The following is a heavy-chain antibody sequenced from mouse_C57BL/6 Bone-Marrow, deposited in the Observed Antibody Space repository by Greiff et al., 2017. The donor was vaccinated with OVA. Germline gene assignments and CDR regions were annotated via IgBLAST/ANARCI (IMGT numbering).Heavy chain of an antibody. CDR2: FYPGSGSI. CDR3: ARHETYYGNYVAWFAY. J-gene: IGHJ3*01. D-gene: IGHD2-10*01. Sequence: QVQLQQSGAELVKPGASVKLSCKASGYTFTEYTIHWVKQRSGQGLEWIGWFYPGSGSIKYNEKFKDKATLTADKSSSTVYMELSRLTSEASAVYFCARHETYYGNYVAWFAYWGQGTLVTVSA. CDR1: GYTFTEYT. V-gene: IGHV1-62-2*01.